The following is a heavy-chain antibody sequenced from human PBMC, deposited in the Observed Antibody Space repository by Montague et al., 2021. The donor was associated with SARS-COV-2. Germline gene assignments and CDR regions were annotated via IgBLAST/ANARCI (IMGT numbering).Heavy chain of an antibody. CDR2: TYLRSKWYY. V-gene: IGHV6-1*01. CDR1: GDSVASNTAA. D-gene: IGHD6-13*01. Sequence: CAISGDSVASNTAARNWNRHSSAIRSHWLVRTYLRSKWYYDYAVSVKSRMTISPDTSKNQFSLQLSSVTPEDRAVYYCARDPRYSLSWSFDYWGQGTLVTVSS. J-gene: IGHJ4*02. CDR3: ARDPRYSLSWSFDY.